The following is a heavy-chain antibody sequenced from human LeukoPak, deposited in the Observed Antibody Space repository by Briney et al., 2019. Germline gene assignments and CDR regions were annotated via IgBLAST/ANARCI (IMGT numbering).Heavy chain of an antibody. CDR2: IWYDGSNK. D-gene: IGHD3-10*01. CDR3: AKEAGWVGSSIT. V-gene: IGHV3-33*06. CDR1: GFTFSSFG. J-gene: IGHJ4*02. Sequence: PGRSLRLSCAASGFTFSSFGMHWVRQAPGKGLEWVAVIWYDGSNKYYGDSVKGRFSISRDNSKNALYLQMNSLRAEDTAVYYCAKEAGWVGSSITWGQGTLVTVSS.